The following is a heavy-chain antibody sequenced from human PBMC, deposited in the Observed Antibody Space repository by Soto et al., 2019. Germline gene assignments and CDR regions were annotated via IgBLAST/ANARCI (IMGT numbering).Heavy chain of an antibody. Sequence: QVQLVESGGGVVQPGRSLRLSWAASGFTFSSYAMYWVRQAPGKGLEWVAVISYDGSNKYYADSVKGRFTISRDNSKNTLYLQMNSLRAEDTAVYYCARTVVTAIFDYWGQGTLVTVSS. J-gene: IGHJ4*02. CDR1: GFTFSSYA. D-gene: IGHD2-21*02. V-gene: IGHV3-30-3*01. CDR3: ARTVVTAIFDY. CDR2: ISYDGSNK.